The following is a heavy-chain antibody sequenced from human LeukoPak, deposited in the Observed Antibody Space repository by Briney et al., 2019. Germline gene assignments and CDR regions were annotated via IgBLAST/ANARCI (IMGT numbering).Heavy chain of an antibody. D-gene: IGHD2-2*01. CDR2: INPSGGYT. V-gene: IGHV1-46*01. J-gene: IGHJ4*02. Sequence: ASVKVSCKASAYTFTSYDMHWVRQAPGQGLEWMGIINPSGGYTSYTNYAQKFRGRVTMTRDMSTSTVYMELSSLRSEDTAVYYCVRDYQGFDYWGQGTLVTVSS. CDR3: VRDYQGFDY. CDR1: AYTFTSYD.